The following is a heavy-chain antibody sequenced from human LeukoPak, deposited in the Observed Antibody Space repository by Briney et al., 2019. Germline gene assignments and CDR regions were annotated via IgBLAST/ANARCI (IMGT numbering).Heavy chain of an antibody. CDR2: IKGDGSEK. Sequence: GGSLRLSCAASEFTFSTYWMTWVRQAPGKGLEWVANIKGDGSEKRYVGSAKGRFTISRDNAKNSLYLQMNSLRADDTAVYYCAKIPSATESFDYWGQGTLVTVSS. D-gene: IGHD5-12*01. CDR1: EFTFSTYW. V-gene: IGHV3-7*03. CDR3: AKIPSATESFDY. J-gene: IGHJ4*02.